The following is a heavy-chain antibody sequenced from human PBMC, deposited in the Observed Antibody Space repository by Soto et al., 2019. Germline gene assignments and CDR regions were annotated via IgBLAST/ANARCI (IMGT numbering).Heavy chain of an antibody. CDR3: AKGRSYYYYYGVDV. V-gene: IGHV3-23*01. J-gene: IGHJ6*02. Sequence: GGSLGFSCEASGFPFTSGPLGWVGRAPGKGLEWVSDIIGSGGSTYYADSVKGRFTISRDNSKSTLYLQMNGLRAEDTALYYCAKGRSYYYYYGVDVWGQGTTVTV. CDR2: IIGSGGST. CDR1: GFPFTSGP.